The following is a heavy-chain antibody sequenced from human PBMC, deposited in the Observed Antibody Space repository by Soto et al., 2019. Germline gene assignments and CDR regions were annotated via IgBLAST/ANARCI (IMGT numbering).Heavy chain of an antibody. J-gene: IGHJ6*02. Sequence: GGSLRLSCAASGFTFSSYAMHWFRQAPGKGLEWVSGISWNSGSIGYADSVKGRFTISRDNAKNSLYLQMNSLRAEDTALYYCAKDGASAITMMQTHGYYGMDVWGQGTTVTVSS. CDR1: GFTFSSYA. V-gene: IGHV3-9*01. CDR3: AKDGASAITMMQTHGYYGMDV. CDR2: ISWNSGSI. D-gene: IGHD3-22*01.